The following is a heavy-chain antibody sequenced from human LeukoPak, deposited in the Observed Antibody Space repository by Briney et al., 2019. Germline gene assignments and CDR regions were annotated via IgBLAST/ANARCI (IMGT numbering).Heavy chain of an antibody. Sequence: ASVKVSCKASGYTFTSYGISWGGRAPGKGLEGLGWISAYNGNTNYAQKLQGRVTMTTDTSTSTAYMELRSLRSDDTAVYYCARSGLELLWFGELWYWGQGTLVTVSS. V-gene: IGHV1-18*04. D-gene: IGHD3-10*01. CDR1: GYTFTSYG. CDR3: ARSGLELLWFGELWY. J-gene: IGHJ4*02. CDR2: ISAYNGNT.